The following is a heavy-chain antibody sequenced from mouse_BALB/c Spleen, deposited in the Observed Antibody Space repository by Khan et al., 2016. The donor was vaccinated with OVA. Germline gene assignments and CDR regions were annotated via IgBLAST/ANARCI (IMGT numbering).Heavy chain of an antibody. CDR3: VSSFRYGSSTWFGY. J-gene: IGHJ3*02. D-gene: IGHD1-1*01. V-gene: IGHV1-69*02. CDR2: IDPSDSYT. CDR1: GYPLTSYW. Sequence: QVQLQQPGAELVKPGASVKLSCKASGYPLTSYWLHWVKQRPGQGLEWIGEIDPSDSYTNYNQKFKGKATVTVDKSSSTTYMQLSSLTSEDSAVYFCVSSFRYGSSTWFGYWGQGTLVTVSA.